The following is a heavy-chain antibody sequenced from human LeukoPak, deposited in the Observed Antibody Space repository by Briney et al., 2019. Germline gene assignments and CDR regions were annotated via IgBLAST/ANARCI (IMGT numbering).Heavy chain of an antibody. CDR1: GFTFSIYW. J-gene: IGHJ4*02. CDR3: AKDKGDIGGNFDY. CDR2: ISGDGGST. D-gene: IGHD2-15*01. V-gene: IGHV3-43*02. Sequence: GGSLRLSXAASGFTFSIYWMHWVRQAPGKGLEWVSLISGDGGSTYYADSVKGRFTISRDNSKNSLYLQMNSLRTEDTALYYCAKDKGDIGGNFDYWGQGTLVTVSS.